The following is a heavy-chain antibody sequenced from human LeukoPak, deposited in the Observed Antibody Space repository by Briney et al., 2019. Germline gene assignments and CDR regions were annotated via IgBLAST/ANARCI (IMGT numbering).Heavy chain of an antibody. CDR2: IRYDGTSK. CDR1: GFIFSSSG. V-gene: IGHV3-30*02. Sequence: SGGSLRLSCAASGFIFSSSGMHWVRQAPGKGLEWVAFIRYDGTSKYYADSVKGRFTISRDNSKNTVYLQMNSLRAEDTAVYYCAKETRGSYSDYWGQGTLVTVSS. D-gene: IGHD1-26*01. J-gene: IGHJ4*02. CDR3: AKETRGSYSDY.